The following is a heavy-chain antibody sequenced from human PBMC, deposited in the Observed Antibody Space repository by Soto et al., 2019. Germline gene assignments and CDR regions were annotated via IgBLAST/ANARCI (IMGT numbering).Heavy chain of an antibody. CDR2: SSGSGGST. V-gene: IGHV3-23*01. Sequence: GSLRLSCAASGFTFSSYAMSWVRQAPGKGLEWVSASSGSGGSTYYADSGKGRFTISRDNSKNTPYLQMNSLRAEDTAVYYCAKKNGPCSGGSCYSGIPYYFDYWGQGTLVTVSS. CDR1: GFTFSSYA. CDR3: AKKNGPCSGGSCYSGIPYYFDY. D-gene: IGHD2-15*01. J-gene: IGHJ4*02.